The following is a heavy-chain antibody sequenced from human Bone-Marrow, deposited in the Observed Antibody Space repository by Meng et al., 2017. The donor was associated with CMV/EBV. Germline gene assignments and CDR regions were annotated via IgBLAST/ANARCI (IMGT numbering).Heavy chain of an antibody. Sequence: GSLRLSCAVYGGSFSGYYWSWIRQPPGKGLEWIGEINHSGSTNYSPSLKNRVTISLDTSKSQFSLNLNSVTAADTAIYYCASITSSYTRFDYWGQGTLVTVSS. J-gene: IGHJ4*02. CDR1: GGSFSGYY. D-gene: IGHD1-20*01. CDR2: INHSGST. V-gene: IGHV4-34*01. CDR3: ASITSSYTRFDY.